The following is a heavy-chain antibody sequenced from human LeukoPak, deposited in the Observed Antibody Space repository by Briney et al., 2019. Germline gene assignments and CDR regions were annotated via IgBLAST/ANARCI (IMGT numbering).Heavy chain of an antibody. Sequence: GGSLRLSCAASGFTFRSYEMTWVRQAPGKGLEWVSYISSSGSTIYYTESVKGRFTISRDNAKNSLFLQMNSLRAEDTAVYFCARDQPYYYGSGSYYPPTYWGQGTLVTVSS. V-gene: IGHV3-48*03. CDR1: GFTFRSYE. CDR3: ARDQPYYYGSGSYYPPTY. CDR2: ISSSGSTI. D-gene: IGHD3-10*01. J-gene: IGHJ4*02.